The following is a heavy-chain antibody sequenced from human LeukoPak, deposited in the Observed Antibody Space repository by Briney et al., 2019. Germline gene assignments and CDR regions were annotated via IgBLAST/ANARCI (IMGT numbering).Heavy chain of an antibody. J-gene: IGHJ4*02. Sequence: SETLSLTCTVSGGSISSYYWSWIRQPPGKGLEWIGYIYYSGSTNYNPSLKSRVTISVDTSKNQFSLELSSVTAADTAVYYCAREGGDLNSFDYWGQGTLVTVSS. D-gene: IGHD4-17*01. CDR3: AREGGDLNSFDY. CDR2: IYYSGST. V-gene: IGHV4-59*01. CDR1: GGSISSYY.